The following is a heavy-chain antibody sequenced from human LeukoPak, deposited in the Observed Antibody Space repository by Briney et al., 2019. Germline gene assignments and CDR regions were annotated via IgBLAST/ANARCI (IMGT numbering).Heavy chain of an antibody. CDR2: ISYDGGNT. CDR1: GFTFSRYG. CDR3: ASPYCSGGSCYQGFDN. D-gene: IGHD2-15*01. V-gene: IGHV3-30*03. Sequence: GGSLRLSCAASGFTFSRYGMHWVRQAPGKGLEWVAVISYDGGNTYYADSVKGRFTISRDNSKNTLYLQMDSLRAEDTAVYYCASPYCSGGSCYQGFDNWGQGTLATVSS. J-gene: IGHJ4*02.